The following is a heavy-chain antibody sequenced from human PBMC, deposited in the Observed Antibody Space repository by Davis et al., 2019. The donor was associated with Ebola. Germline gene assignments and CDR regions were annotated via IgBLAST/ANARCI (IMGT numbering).Heavy chain of an antibody. CDR2: ISGSGGST. D-gene: IGHD4-17*01. CDR1: GFTFSSYA. Sequence: GESLKISCAASGFTFSSYAMSWVRQAPGKGLEWVSAISGSGGSTYYADSVRGRFTISRDNAKNSIYLQMNSLRDEDTAVYYCAKEATVTSYYYYGMDVWGQGTTVTVSS. J-gene: IGHJ6*02. V-gene: IGHV3-23*01. CDR3: AKEATVTSYYYYGMDV.